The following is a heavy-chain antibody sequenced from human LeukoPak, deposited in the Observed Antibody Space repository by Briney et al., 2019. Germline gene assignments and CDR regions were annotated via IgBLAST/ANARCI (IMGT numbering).Heavy chain of an antibody. CDR1: GGTFSSYA. J-gene: IGHJ4*02. CDR2: SIPIFGTA. D-gene: IGHD3-10*01. V-gene: IGHV1-69*05. CDR3: ARALSITSDY. Sequence: GASVKVSCKASGGTFSSYAISWVRQAPGQGLEWMGGSIPIFGTANYAQKFQGRVTITTDESTGTAYMELSSLRSEDTAVYYCARALSITSDYWGQGTLVTVSS.